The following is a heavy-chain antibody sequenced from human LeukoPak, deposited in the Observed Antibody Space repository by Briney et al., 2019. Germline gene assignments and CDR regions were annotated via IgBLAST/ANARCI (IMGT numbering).Heavy chain of an antibody. CDR1: GVSISSGDYY. D-gene: IGHD6-19*01. CDR3: ARERTSSGWYTIDY. Sequence: SETLSLTCTVSGVSISSGDYYWSWIRQHPGKGLEWIGYIYYSGSTYYNPSLKSRVTISVDTSKNQFSLKLSSVTAADTAVYYCARERTSSGWYTIDYWGQGTLVTVSS. J-gene: IGHJ4*02. CDR2: IYYSGST. V-gene: IGHV4-31*03.